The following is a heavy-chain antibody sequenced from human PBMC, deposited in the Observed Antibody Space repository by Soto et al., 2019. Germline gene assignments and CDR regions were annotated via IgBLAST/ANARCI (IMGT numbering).Heavy chain of an antibody. CDR2: IYHSGST. CDR3: AGERITMVRGVIG. J-gene: IGHJ4*02. Sequence: LSLTCAVSGYSISSGYYWGWIRQPPGKGLGWIGSIYHSGSTYYNPSLKSRVTISVDTSKNQFSLKLSSVTAADTAVYYCAGERITMVRGVIGWGQGTLVTVSS. D-gene: IGHD3-10*01. CDR1: GYSISSGYY. V-gene: IGHV4-38-2*01.